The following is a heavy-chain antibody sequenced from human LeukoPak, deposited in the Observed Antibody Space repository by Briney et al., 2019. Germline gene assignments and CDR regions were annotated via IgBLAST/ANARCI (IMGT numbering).Heavy chain of an antibody. CDR2: INQDGSRK. V-gene: IGHV3-7*01. J-gene: IGHJ4*02. Sequence: PGGSLRLSCAASEFTFSAFWMSWVRQAPGKGLEWVANINQDGSRKHYVDSVTGRFTISRDNAKNSLYMQMNSLRAEDTAVYYCVRQRRYCSGDSCYQRTFDYWGQGTLVTVSS. CDR3: VRQRRYCSGDSCYQRTFDY. D-gene: IGHD2-15*01. CDR1: EFTFSAFW.